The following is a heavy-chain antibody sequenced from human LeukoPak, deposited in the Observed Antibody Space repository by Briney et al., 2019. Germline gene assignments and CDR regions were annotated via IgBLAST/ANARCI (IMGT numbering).Heavy chain of an antibody. V-gene: IGHV1-8*01. Sequence: ASVKVSCKASGYTFTSYDINWVRQATGQGLEWMGWMNPNSGNTGYAQKFQGRVTMTRNTSISTAYMELRSLRSDDTAVYYCARITIFGVVISLDYWGQGTLVTVSS. CDR3: ARITIFGVVISLDY. CDR1: GYTFTSYD. CDR2: MNPNSGNT. J-gene: IGHJ4*02. D-gene: IGHD3-3*01.